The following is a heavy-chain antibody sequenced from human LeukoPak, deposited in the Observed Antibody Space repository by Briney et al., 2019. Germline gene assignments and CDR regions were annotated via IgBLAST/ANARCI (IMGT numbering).Heavy chain of an antibody. Sequence: GGSLRLSCAASGFTFNNYVMSWVRQAPGKGLEWVSTINGGGYNTYYADSVKGRFTISRDNSKNTLSLQVNTLRAEDTAVYYCARASEIYGSGWYFDYWGQGTLVTVSS. D-gene: IGHD6-19*01. CDR2: INGGGYNT. CDR1: GFTFNNYV. CDR3: ARASEIYGSGWYFDY. J-gene: IGHJ4*02. V-gene: IGHV3-23*01.